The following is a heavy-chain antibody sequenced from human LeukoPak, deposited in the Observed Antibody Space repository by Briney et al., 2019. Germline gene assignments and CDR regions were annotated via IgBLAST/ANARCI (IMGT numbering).Heavy chain of an antibody. CDR1: GFTFSSYS. J-gene: IGHJ6*03. V-gene: IGHV3-21*01. D-gene: IGHD3-22*01. CDR2: ISSSSSYI. CDR3: ARVRAHYYDSSESYYYYMDV. Sequence: GGSLRLSCAASGFTFSSYSMNWVRQAPGKGLEWVSSISSSSSYIYYADSVKGRFTISRDNAKNSLYLQMNSLRAEDTAVYYCARVRAHYYDSSESYYYYMDVWGKGTTVTVSS.